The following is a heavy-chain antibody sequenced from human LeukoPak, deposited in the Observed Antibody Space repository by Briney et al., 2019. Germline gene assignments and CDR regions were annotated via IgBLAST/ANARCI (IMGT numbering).Heavy chain of an antibody. CDR3: ARDIVATNAFDI. V-gene: IGHV3-23*01. CDR1: GFTFSNYA. CDR2: ISGSGYST. J-gene: IGHJ3*02. Sequence: PGGSLRLSCAVSGFTFSNYAMSWVRQAPGKGLEWVSTISGSGYSTYYVDSVKGRFTISRDNSKNTLYLQMNTLRAEDTAVYYCARDIVATNAFDIWGQGTMVTVSS. D-gene: IGHD5-12*01.